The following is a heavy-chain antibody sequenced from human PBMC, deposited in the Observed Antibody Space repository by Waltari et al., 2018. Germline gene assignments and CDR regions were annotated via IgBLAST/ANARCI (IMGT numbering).Heavy chain of an antibody. V-gene: IGHV3-23*01. CDR2: ISGSGGST. CDR1: GGSISSYY. CDR3: AKDERRYSSGWYYDY. D-gene: IGHD6-19*01. J-gene: IGHJ4*02. Sequence: VQLQESGPGLVKPSETLSLTCTVSGGSISSYYWSWIRQPPGKGLEWVSAISGSGGSTYYADSVKGRFTISRDNSKNTLYLQMNSLRAEDTAVYYCAKDERRYSSGWYYDYWGQGTLVTVSS.